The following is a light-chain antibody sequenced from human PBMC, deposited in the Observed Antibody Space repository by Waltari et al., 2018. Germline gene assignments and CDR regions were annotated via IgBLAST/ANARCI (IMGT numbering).Light chain of an antibody. CDR2: DVS. Sequence: QSALTQPASVSWSPGQSITISCTGTSSDVGAYNYVSWYQQHPGKAPKLMIYDVSNRPSGVSNRFSGSKSGNTASLTISGLQAEDEADYYCSSYTSSNKRVFGTGTKVTVL. V-gene: IGLV2-14*03. CDR3: SSYTSSNKRV. J-gene: IGLJ1*01. CDR1: SSDVGAYNY.